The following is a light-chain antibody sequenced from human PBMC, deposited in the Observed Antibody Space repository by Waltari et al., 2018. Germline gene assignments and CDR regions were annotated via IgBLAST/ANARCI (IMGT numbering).Light chain of an antibody. Sequence: DIVMTQSPDSLAVSLGGRATINCKSSQSVLFTSNNKNYLAWYQQKPGQPTKLLIYWASTRASGVPERFSGSGSGADFTLTISSLQAEDVAVYYCQHYYTPSYSFGQGTKLEIK. CDR3: QHYYTPSYS. J-gene: IGKJ2*03. V-gene: IGKV4-1*01. CDR1: QSVLFTSNNKNY. CDR2: WAS.